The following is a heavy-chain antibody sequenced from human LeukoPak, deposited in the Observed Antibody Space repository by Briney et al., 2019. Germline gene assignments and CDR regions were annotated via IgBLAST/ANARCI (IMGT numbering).Heavy chain of an antibody. CDR2: INPSGGST. CDR1: GYTFTSYY. V-gene: IGHV1-46*01. J-gene: IGHJ3*02. D-gene: IGHD1-1*01. CDR3: ATSRSYKSESPDAFDI. Sequence: ASVKVSCKASGYTFTSYYMHWVRQAPGQGLEWMGIINPSGGSTSYAQKFQGRVTMTRDTSISTAYMELSRLRSDDTAVYYCATSRSYKSESPDAFDIWGQGTMVTVSS.